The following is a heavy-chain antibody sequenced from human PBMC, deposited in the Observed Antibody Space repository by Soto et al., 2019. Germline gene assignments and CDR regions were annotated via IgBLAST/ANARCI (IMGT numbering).Heavy chain of an antibody. V-gene: IGHV3-23*01. D-gene: IGHD3-22*01. CDR2: ISGSGGST. J-gene: IGHJ4*02. Sequence: GGSLRLSCAASGFTFSSYAMSWVRQAPGKGLEWASAISGSGGSTYYADSVKGRFTISRDNSKNTLYLQMNSLRAEDTAVYYCAKDPNDSSGYYYGWIVDYWGQGTLVTVSS. CDR1: GFTFSSYA. CDR3: AKDPNDSSGYYYGWIVDY.